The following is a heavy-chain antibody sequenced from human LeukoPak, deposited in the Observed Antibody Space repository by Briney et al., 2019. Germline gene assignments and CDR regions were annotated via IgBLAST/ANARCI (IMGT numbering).Heavy chain of an antibody. J-gene: IGHJ4*02. CDR1: GYSFTSYW. V-gene: IGHV5-10-1*01. Sequence: GESLKISCKGSGYSFTSYWISWVRQMPGKGLEWMGRIDPSDSYTNYSPSFQGHATISADKSISTAYLQWSSLKASDTAMYYCARLGYCSSTSCPIDYWGQGTLVTVSS. CDR2: IDPSDSYT. D-gene: IGHD2-2*01. CDR3: ARLGYCSSTSCPIDY.